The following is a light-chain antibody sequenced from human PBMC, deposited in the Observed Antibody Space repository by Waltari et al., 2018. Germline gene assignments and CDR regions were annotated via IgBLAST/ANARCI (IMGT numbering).Light chain of an antibody. Sequence: DIQMPQSSSTLSASVGDRVIFSCRASQSISKWLAWYQQKPGKAPKLLIYKASTLESGVPSRFSGSGSGTEFTLTISSLQPEDFATYYCQQYNSYSLLSFGGGTKVEIK. CDR3: QQYNSYSLLS. V-gene: IGKV1-5*03. J-gene: IGKJ4*01. CDR1: QSISKW. CDR2: KAS.